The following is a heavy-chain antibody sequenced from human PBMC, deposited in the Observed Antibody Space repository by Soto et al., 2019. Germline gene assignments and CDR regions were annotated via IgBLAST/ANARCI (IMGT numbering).Heavy chain of an antibody. CDR1: GGSISGYY. CDR2: IYSSGRI. Sequence: QVQLQESGPGLVKPSETLSLTCTVSGGSISGYYCSWIRQPPGKGLEWIGYIYSSGRITYNPSLKSRVTISVDTSKNQLSLNLSSVTAADMAVYYCARHSPSEVGAFHIWGQGTMVTVSS. D-gene: IGHD2-2*01. CDR3: ARHSPSEVGAFHI. J-gene: IGHJ3*02. V-gene: IGHV4-59*08.